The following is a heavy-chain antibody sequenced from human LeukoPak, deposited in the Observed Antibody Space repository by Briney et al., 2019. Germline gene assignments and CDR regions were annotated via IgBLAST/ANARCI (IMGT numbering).Heavy chain of an antibody. Sequence: ASVKVSCKASGYTFTGYFMHWVRLAPGQGLEWMGWINPNSGGTNYAQKFQGRVTMTRDTSVSTAYMELSRLRSDDTAVYYCARDQNYYDSSGYFGYWGQGTLVTVSS. D-gene: IGHD3-22*01. V-gene: IGHV1-2*02. CDR1: GYTFTGYF. CDR2: INPNSGGT. CDR3: ARDQNYYDSSGYFGY. J-gene: IGHJ4*02.